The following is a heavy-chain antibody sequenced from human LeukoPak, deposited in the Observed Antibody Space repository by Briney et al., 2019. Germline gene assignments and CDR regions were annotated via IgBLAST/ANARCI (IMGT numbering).Heavy chain of an antibody. Sequence: PSQTLSLTCTVSGGSISSGGYYWSWIRQHPGKGLEWIGYIYYSGSTYYNPSLRSRVTISVDTSKNQFSLNLSSVTAADTAVYYCAKDKPYDSSGYGAFDIWGQGTMVTVSS. J-gene: IGHJ3*02. CDR2: IYYSGST. CDR1: GGSISSGGYY. V-gene: IGHV4-31*03. CDR3: AKDKPYDSSGYGAFDI. D-gene: IGHD3-22*01.